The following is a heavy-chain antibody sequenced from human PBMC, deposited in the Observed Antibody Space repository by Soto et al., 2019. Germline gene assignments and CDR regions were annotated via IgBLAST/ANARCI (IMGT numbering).Heavy chain of an antibody. CDR2: IYWNDDK. V-gene: IGHV2-5*01. Sequence: SGPTLVNPTQTLTLTCTFSGFSLSTSGVGVGWIRQPPGKALEWLVLIYWNDDKRYSPSLKSRLTITKDTSKNQVVLTMTNMDPVDTATYYCAHSLLTVLMADYYYYYGMDVWGQGTTVTVSS. CDR1: GFSLSTSGVG. CDR3: AHSLLTVLMADYYYYYGMDV. J-gene: IGHJ6*02. D-gene: IGHD2-8*01.